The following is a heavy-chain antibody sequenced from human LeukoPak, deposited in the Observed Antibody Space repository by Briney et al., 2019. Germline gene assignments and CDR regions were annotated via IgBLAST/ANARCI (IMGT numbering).Heavy chain of an antibody. CDR2: INSDGSTT. CDR3: ARGRGSGASDY. CDR1: GFTFSSYW. D-gene: IGHD6-19*01. V-gene: IGHV3-74*01. J-gene: IGHJ4*02. Sequence: GGSLRLSCAASGFTFSSYWMHWVRQAPGKGLVWVSRINSDGSTTTYADSVKGRFTISRDNAKNTLYLQMNSLRAEDTAVYYCARGRGSGASDYWGQGTLLTVSS.